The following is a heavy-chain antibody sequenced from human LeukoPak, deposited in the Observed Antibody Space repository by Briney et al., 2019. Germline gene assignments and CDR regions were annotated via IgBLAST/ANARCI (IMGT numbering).Heavy chain of an antibody. D-gene: IGHD6-13*01. CDR3: ARVAEAAAFDS. V-gene: IGHV3-21*06. J-gene: IGHJ4*02. CDR2: ISRNSRYI. Sequence: GGSLRLSCAASGFTFSTYSMNWVRQAPGKGLEWVSSISRNSRYIYYADSMRGRFTISRDNAKNSLYLQMNSLKPEDTAVHYCARVAEAAAFDSWGQGTLVTVSS. CDR1: GFTFSTYS.